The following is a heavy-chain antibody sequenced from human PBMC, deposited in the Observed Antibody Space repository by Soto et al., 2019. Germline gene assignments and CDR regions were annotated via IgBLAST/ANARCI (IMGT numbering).Heavy chain of an antibody. J-gene: IGHJ4*02. V-gene: IGHV3-21*01. CDR1: GFSFNNYG. D-gene: IGHD2-2*01. Sequence: GGSLRLSCTVSGFSFNNYGINWVRQAPGKGLEWVSSISKSDYTYYSDSVTGRFTISRDNAKNSVSLQMNTLRVEDTAVYYCAREDSIIIPAVSDFWGQGTLVTVSS. CDR3: AREDSIIIPAVSDF. CDR2: ISKSDYT.